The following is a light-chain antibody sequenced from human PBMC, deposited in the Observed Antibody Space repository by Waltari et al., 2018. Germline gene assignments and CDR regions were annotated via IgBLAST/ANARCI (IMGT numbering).Light chain of an antibody. CDR2: GAS. Sequence: EIVFTQSPGTLSLSPGERATLSCRASQSVSSSYLAWYQQKPGQAPRLLIYGASSRATGIPDRFSGSGSGTDFTLTISRLEPEDFAVYYCQQYGSSLRVTFGGGTKVEIK. CDR3: QQYGSSLRVT. V-gene: IGKV3-20*01. CDR1: QSVSSSY. J-gene: IGKJ4*01.